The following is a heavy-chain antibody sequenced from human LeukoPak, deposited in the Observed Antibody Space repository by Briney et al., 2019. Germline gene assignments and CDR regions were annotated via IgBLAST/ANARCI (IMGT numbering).Heavy chain of an antibody. CDR1: GFTFSSCE. Sequence: PGGSLRLSCAASGFTFSSCEMNWVRQAPGKGLEWVSYISSSGSTIYYADSVKGRFTISRDNAKNSLYLQMNSLRAEDTAVYYCARGRGDFWRGSLFDIWGQGTMVTVSS. D-gene: IGHD3-3*01. CDR3: ARGRGDFWRGSLFDI. J-gene: IGHJ3*02. CDR2: ISSSGSTI. V-gene: IGHV3-48*03.